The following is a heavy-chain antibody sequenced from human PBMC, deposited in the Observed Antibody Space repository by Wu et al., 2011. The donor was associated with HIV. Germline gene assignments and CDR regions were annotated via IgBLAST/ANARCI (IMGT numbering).Heavy chain of an antibody. Sequence: QVQLVQSGAEVKKPGSSVKVSCKASGGAFSRNALSWVRQAPGQGLEWMGGIIPILGTAIYAQKFQGRVTITTDESTGTAYMELSSLRSEDTAVYYCARDFGGDEDSWGQGTLVTVSS. CDR3: ARDFGGDEDS. CDR1: GGAFSRNA. CDR2: IIPILGTA. D-gene: IGHD2-21*01. J-gene: IGHJ4*02. V-gene: IGHV1-69*05.